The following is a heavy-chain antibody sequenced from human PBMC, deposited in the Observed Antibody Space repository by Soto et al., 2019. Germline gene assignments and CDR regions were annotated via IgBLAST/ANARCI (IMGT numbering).Heavy chain of an antibody. CDR2: IYYSGST. J-gene: IGHJ3*02. D-gene: IGHD3-10*01. CDR1: GGSISSGGYY. Sequence: SETLSLTCTVSGGSISSGGYYWSWIRQHPGKGLEWIGYIYYSGSTYYNPSLKSRVTISVDTSKNQFSLKLSSVTAADTAVYYCARDEKNYYGSGSYDAFDIWGQGTMVTVSS. V-gene: IGHV4-31*03. CDR3: ARDEKNYYGSGSYDAFDI.